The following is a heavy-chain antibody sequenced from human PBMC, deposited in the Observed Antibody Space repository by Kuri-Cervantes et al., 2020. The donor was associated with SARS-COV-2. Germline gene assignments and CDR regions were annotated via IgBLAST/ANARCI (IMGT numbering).Heavy chain of an antibody. D-gene: IGHD3-22*01. CDR1: GFTFTSYA. CDR3: AKAGPYYYDSSGYPIDY. CDR2: ISGGGGST. V-gene: IGHV3-23*01. Sequence: GESLKISCATSGFTFTSYAMSWVRQAPGKGLEWVSTISGGGGSTYYADSVEGRFTISRDSSKNTLYLQMNSLRAEDTAVYHCAKAGPYYYDSSGYPIDYWGQGTLVTVSS. J-gene: IGHJ4*02.